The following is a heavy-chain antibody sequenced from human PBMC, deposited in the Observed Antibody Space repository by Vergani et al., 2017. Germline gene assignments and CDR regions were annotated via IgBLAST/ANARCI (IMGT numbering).Heavy chain of an antibody. V-gene: IGHV3-48*01. CDR3: ARSDSSGYPYYYYGMDV. D-gene: IGHD3-22*01. J-gene: IGHJ6*02. CDR2: ISSSSSTI. CDR1: GFTFSSYS. Sequence: EVQLVESGGGLVQPGGSLRLSCAASGFTFSSYSMNWVRQAPGKGLEWVSYISSSSSTIYYADSVKGRFTISRDNAKNSLYLQMNSLRAEDTAVYYCARSDSSGYPYYYYGMDVWGQGTTVTVSS.